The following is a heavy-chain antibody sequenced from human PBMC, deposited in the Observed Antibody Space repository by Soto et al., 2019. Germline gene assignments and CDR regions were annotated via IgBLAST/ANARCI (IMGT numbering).Heavy chain of an antibody. CDR2: IYYSGST. CDR3: GRQPSDFWFDS. Sequence: SETLSLTCTVSGGSIRSYYWSWIRQPPGKRLEWIGYIYYSGSTNYNPSLKSRVTISVDTSKNQLSLKLSSVTAADTAVYYSGRQPSDFWFDSLGQGTLVTAPQ. CDR1: GGSIRSYY. V-gene: IGHV4-59*01. D-gene: IGHD2-21*02. J-gene: IGHJ5*01.